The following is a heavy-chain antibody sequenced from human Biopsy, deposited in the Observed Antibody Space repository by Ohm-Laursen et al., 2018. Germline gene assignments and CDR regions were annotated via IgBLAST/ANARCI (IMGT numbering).Heavy chain of an antibody. V-gene: IGHV3-23*01. CDR3: AKWGTSMALYHFYGMDI. J-gene: IGHJ6*02. CDR1: GFTFSDYY. CDR2: ITGVGGVT. Sequence: GSLRLSCTASGFTFSDYYMSWVRQAPGKGLEWVSVITGVGGVTYYADPVKGRFTVSRDNSMNTMFLQMNSLRAQDAGTYYCAKWGTSMALYHFYGMDIWGQGTTVSVSS. D-gene: IGHD5-18*01.